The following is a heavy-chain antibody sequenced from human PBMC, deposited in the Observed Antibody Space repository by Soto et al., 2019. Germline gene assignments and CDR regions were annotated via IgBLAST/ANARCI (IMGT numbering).Heavy chain of an antibody. J-gene: IGHJ3*02. D-gene: IGHD3-22*01. CDR3: ARSGDYYDSSDYRILDAFDI. Sequence: QVQLQESGPGLVKPSETLSLTCTVSGGSISSYYWSWIRQPPGKGLEWIGYIYYSGSTNYNPSLKSRVTISVDTSKNQFSLKLSSVTAADTAVYYCARSGDYYDSSDYRILDAFDIWGQGTMVTVSS. V-gene: IGHV4-59*01. CDR2: IYYSGST. CDR1: GGSISSYY.